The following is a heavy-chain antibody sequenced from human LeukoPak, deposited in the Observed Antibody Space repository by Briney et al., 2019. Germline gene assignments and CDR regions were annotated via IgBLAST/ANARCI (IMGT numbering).Heavy chain of an antibody. Sequence: ASVKVSCKASGYTFTGYYVHWVRQAPGQGLEWMGWINPSSGGTNYAQKFQGRVSMTGDTSISTVYMELSRLSSDDTAVYFCAGRPDTAMVPIFDYWGQGTLVTVSS. CDR3: AGRPDTAMVPIFDY. CDR1: GYTFTGYY. CDR2: INPSSGGT. J-gene: IGHJ4*02. D-gene: IGHD5-18*01. V-gene: IGHV1-2*02.